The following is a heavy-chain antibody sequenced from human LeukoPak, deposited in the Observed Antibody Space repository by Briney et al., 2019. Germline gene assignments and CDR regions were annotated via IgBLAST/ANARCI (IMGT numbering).Heavy chain of an antibody. CDR3: AKGPHFDFWSGYNIWFDP. CDR2: ISGSGTAT. CDR1: GFIPDTYA. Sequence: QPGGSLRLSCAASGFIPDTYAMSWVRQAPGKGPEWFSGISGSGTATHYADSVRGRFTISRDNSKKTVYLEMNSLRAEDTARYYCAKGPHFDFWSGYNIWFDPWGQGTLVTVSS. J-gene: IGHJ5*02. V-gene: IGHV3-23*01. D-gene: IGHD3-3*01.